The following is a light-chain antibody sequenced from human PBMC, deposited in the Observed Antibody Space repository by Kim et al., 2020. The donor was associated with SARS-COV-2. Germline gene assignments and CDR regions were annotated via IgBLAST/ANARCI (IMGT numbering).Light chain of an antibody. CDR3: QQYVAWPPYT. CDR2: GAS. Sequence: VSPGERVSMSCRASGSLATNLAWYQHQSGQAPRLLIYGASKRAAGVPARFSASGSGTEFTLTITTLQSEDVGFYYCQQYVAWPPYTFGPGTKLEI. V-gene: IGKV3-15*01. CDR1: GSLATN. J-gene: IGKJ2*01.